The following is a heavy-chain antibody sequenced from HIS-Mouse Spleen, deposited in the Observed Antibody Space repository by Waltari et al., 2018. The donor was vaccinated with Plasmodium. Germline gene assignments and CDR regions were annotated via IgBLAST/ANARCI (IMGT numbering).Heavy chain of an antibody. J-gene: IGHJ1*01. V-gene: IGHV1-2*02. Sequence: QVQLVQSGAEVKKPGASVKVSCKASGYTFTGYYMHWVRQAPGQGLEWMGWINPNSGGTNYAQKVQGRVTRTRDTSSRTAYMELSRLRSDDTAVYYCARVLGYKAAAGTFVEYFQHWGQGTLVTVSS. CDR1: GYTFTGYY. CDR2: INPNSGGT. CDR3: ARVLGYKAAAGTFVEYFQH. D-gene: IGHD6-13*01.